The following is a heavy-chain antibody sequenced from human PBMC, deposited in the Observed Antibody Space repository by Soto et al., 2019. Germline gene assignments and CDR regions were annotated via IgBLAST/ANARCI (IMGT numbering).Heavy chain of an antibody. Sequence: GGSLRLSCAASGFTFSSYAMHWVRQAPGKGLEWVAVISYDGSNKYYADSVKGRFTISRDNSKNTLYLQMNSLRAEDTAVYYCASSPYSSSSSDYWGRGTLVTVSS. CDR2: ISYDGSNK. CDR3: ASSPYSSSSSDY. CDR1: GFTFSSYA. D-gene: IGHD6-6*01. J-gene: IGHJ4*02. V-gene: IGHV3-30-3*01.